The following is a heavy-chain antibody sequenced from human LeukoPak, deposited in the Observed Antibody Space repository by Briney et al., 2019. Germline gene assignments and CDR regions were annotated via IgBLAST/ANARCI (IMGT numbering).Heavy chain of an antibody. CDR3: ASPYYDSSGYYFF. V-gene: IGHV1-2*03. J-gene: IGHJ4*02. CDR1: GYTFTGYY. Sequence: LEASVKVSCKASGYTFTGYYMHWVRQAPGQGLEWMGWINPNGGGTNYAQKFQGRVTMTRDTSISTAYMELSRLRSDDTAVYYCASPYYDSSGYYFFWGQGTLVTVSS. D-gene: IGHD3-22*01. CDR2: INPNGGGT.